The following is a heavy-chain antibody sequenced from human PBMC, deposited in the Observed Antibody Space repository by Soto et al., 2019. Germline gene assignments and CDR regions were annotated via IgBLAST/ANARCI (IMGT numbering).Heavy chain of an antibody. CDR2: INAGNGNT. D-gene: IGHD4-4*01. CDR3: ARGLQGYYYYYYMDV. Sequence: ASVKVSCKASGYTFTSYAMHWVRQAPGQRLEWMGWINAGNGNTKYSQKFQGRVTITRDTSASTAYMELSSLRSEDTAVYYCARGLQGYYYYYYMDVWGKGTTVTVSS. V-gene: IGHV1-3*01. CDR1: GYTFTSYA. J-gene: IGHJ6*03.